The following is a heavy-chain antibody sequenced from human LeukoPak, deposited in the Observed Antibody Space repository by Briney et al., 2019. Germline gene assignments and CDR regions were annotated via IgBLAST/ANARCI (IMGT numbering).Heavy chain of an antibody. Sequence: SETLSLTCTVSGGSITTYYWNWVRQPPGEGLEWIGYVYASGSTNFNPSLKSRVTISVDTSKNQFSLKLSSVTAADTAVYYCARGPIQLWLPDYWGQGTLVTVSS. CDR2: VYASGST. CDR3: ARGPIQLWLPDY. CDR1: GGSITTYY. D-gene: IGHD5-18*01. V-gene: IGHV4-4*09. J-gene: IGHJ4*02.